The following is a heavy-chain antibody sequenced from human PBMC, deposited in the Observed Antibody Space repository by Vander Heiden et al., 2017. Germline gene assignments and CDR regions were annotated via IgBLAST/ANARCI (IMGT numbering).Heavy chain of an antibody. J-gene: IGHJ4*02. CDR2: ISGGGGST. D-gene: IGHD3-10*01. CDR3: AKDLANYHGSGSYYNELDY. CDR1: VSTFHINA. Sequence: EVQFLEAGGGLVRPGGSLSLSCGASVSTFHINAVGWVSQAPGKGLKGVSGISGGGGSTYYADSVRGRFTISRDNSKNTLYLQMNSLRAEDTDVYYCAKDLANYHGSGSYYNELDYWGQGTLVTVSS. V-gene: IGHV3-23*01.